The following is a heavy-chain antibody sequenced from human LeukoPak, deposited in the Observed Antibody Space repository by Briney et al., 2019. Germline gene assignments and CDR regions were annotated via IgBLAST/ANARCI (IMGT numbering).Heavy chain of an antibody. D-gene: IGHD3-22*01. CDR3: ARMHYYDSSGDNWFDP. CDR1: GYSFTSHY. J-gene: IGHJ5*02. V-gene: IGHV1-46*01. CDR2: INPRGTST. Sequence: ASVKVSCKASGYSFTSHYMHWVRQAPGQGLEWMGLINPRGTSTIYAEKSQGRVTMTRNTSITTAYMELSSLRSEDTAVYYCARMHYYDSSGDNWFDPWGQGTLVTVSS.